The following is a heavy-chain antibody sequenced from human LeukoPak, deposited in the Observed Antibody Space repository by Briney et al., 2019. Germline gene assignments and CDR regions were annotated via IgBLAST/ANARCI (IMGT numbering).Heavy chain of an antibody. V-gene: IGHV4-39*02. CDR3: ARDDCSTTSCYCQVVMGTFDY. CDR2: IYYSGTT. J-gene: IGHJ4*02. Sequence: SETLSLTCTVSGGSISSSDYFWGWIRQPPGKGLEWIASIYYSGTTHYNPSLKSRVTMSVDTSKNQFSLKLSSVTAADTAVYYCARDDCSTTSCYCQVVMGTFDYWGQGTLVTVSS. CDR1: GGSISSSDYF. D-gene: IGHD2-2*01.